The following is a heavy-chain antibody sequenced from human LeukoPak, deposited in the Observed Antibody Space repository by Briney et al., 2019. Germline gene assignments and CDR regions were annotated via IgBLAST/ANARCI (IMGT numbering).Heavy chain of an antibody. D-gene: IGHD5-12*01. J-gene: IGHJ4*02. V-gene: IGHV1-18*01. Sequence: ASVKVSCKASGYTFTSYGITWVRQAPGQGLEWMGWISTYNGNTNYAQNLQGRVSMTTDTSASTAYMELRSLRSDDTAVYYCARGRGSTSRYWGQGTLVTVSS. CDR1: GYTFTSYG. CDR2: ISTYNGNT. CDR3: ARGRGSTSRY.